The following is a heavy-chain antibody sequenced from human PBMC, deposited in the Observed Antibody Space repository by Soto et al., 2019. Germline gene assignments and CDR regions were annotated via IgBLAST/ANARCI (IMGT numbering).Heavy chain of an antibody. D-gene: IGHD4-17*01. CDR2: ISYDGSNK. V-gene: IGHV3-30*18. J-gene: IGHJ2*01. Sequence: GGSLRLSCAASGFTFSSYGMHWVRQAPGKGLEWVAVISYDGSNKYYADSVKGRFTISRDNSKNTLYLQMNSLRAEDTAVYYCAKATGDYLFKPAWYFDLWGRGTLVTVSS. CDR3: AKATGDYLFKPAWYFDL. CDR1: GFTFSSYG.